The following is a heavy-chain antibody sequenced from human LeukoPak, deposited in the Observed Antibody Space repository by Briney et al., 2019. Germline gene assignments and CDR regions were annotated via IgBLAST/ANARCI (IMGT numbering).Heavy chain of an antibody. Sequence: VGSLRLSCTASGFTFSGYWMSWVRQAPGEGLEWVANIKQDGSEKYYVDSVKGRFTISRDNAKNSLYLQMTSLRAEDTAVYHCARGPTKRKGFDIWGQGTMVTVSS. CDR1: GFTFSGYW. V-gene: IGHV3-7*01. D-gene: IGHD1-1*01. CDR3: ARGPTKRKGFDI. CDR2: IKQDGSEK. J-gene: IGHJ3*02.